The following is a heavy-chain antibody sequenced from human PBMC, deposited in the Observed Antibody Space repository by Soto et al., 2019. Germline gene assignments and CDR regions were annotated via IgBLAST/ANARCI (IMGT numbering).Heavy chain of an antibody. Sequence: SDAPLRTCTFSGVSLGRSYYYLGWIRQPPGKGLEWIGSGTTFNNPSLRSRVTISVDTSKNQFSLKLRSVTASDTAVYYCATYGGDTGRFDYWGQGILVTVSS. CDR3: ATYGGDTGRFDY. D-gene: IGHD4-17*01. CDR1: GVSLGRSYYY. CDR2: SGTT. V-gene: IGHV4-39*05. J-gene: IGHJ4*02.